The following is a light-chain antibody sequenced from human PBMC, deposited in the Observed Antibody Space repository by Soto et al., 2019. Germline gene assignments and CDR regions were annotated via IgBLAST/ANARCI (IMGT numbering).Light chain of an antibody. CDR3: QQYGRSPFT. Sequence: EIVLTQSPGTLPLSPGERATLSCRASQSVSSYYLAWYQQKHGQAPRLLIYGASTRATGIPDRFSGSGSGTDVTLTISRLEPEDIAVYYCQQYGRSPFTFGPGTKVDIK. CDR1: QSVSSYY. V-gene: IGKV3-20*01. J-gene: IGKJ3*01. CDR2: GAS.